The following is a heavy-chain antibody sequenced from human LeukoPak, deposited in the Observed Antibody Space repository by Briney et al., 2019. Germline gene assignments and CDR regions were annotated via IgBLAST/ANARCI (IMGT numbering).Heavy chain of an antibody. CDR1: GFTFSSYW. CDR2: IKQDGSEK. CDR3: ARTLIAAADVFDY. V-gene: IGHV3-7*01. Sequence: GGSLRLSCAASGFTFSSYWMSWVRQAPGKGLEWVANIKQDGSEKTYVDSVRGRFTISRDNAKNSLYLQVNSLRAEDTAVYYCARTLIAAADVFDYWGQGTLATVSS. D-gene: IGHD6-13*01. J-gene: IGHJ4*02.